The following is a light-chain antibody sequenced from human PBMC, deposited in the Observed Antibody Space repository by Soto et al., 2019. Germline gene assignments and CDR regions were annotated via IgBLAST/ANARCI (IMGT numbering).Light chain of an antibody. Sequence: DIRMTQSPSALSASLGDRITITCQASQVITTSFSWFQQRPGKAPRLLIFDASYLEAGVPSRFSGRGSGTDFSFTISSLQPEDIATYYCQQYDSLPYTFGQGTKLEIK. V-gene: IGKV1-33*01. J-gene: IGKJ2*01. CDR1: QVITTS. CDR3: QQYDSLPYT. CDR2: DAS.